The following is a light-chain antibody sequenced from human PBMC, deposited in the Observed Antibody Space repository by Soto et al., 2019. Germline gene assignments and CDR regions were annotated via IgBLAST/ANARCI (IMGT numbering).Light chain of an antibody. CDR2: DVT. Sequence: QSALTQPASVSGSPGRSVTISCTGTSTDVGDFNYVSWYQHLPGKAPKLIIYDVTNRPSGISYRFSASKSGRTASLTISGLHAEDDADYYCSSASSSTTHVVFGGGTKLTVL. J-gene: IGLJ2*01. CDR1: STDVGDFNY. CDR3: SSASSSTTHVV. V-gene: IGLV2-14*03.